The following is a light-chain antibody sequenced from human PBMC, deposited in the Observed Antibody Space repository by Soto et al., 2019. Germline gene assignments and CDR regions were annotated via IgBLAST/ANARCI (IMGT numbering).Light chain of an antibody. CDR3: QQLNTLPFT. Sequence: DIQLTQSPSLLSASVGDRVTITFRASHDISTYFSCYQQKPGKAPKLMIYEASTLQSGVPSRFSGSGSGTEFTLTISGLLPEDFATYHCQQLNTLPFTFGQGTRLETK. J-gene: IGKJ5*01. CDR1: HDISTY. V-gene: IGKV1-9*01. CDR2: EAS.